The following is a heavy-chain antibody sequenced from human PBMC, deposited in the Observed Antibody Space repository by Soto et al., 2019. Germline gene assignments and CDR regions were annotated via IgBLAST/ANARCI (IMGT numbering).Heavy chain of an antibody. V-gene: IGHV3-11*01. CDR3: ARNYVWGSYN. Sequence: QVQLXXSGXGLVKPGGSXRLSCAASGFTFSDYYMTWIRQAPGKGLEWVSYISSGGSTIYYADSVKGRFTISRDNAKNSLYLQMNSLRAEDTAVYYCARNYVWGSYNWGQGTLVTVSS. J-gene: IGHJ4*02. CDR2: ISSGGSTI. CDR1: GFTFSDYY. D-gene: IGHD3-16*01.